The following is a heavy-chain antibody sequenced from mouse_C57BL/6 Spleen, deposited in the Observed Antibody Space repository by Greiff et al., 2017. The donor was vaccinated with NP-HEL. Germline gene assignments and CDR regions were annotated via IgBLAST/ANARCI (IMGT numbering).Heavy chain of an antibody. CDR2: ISSGSSTI. J-gene: IGHJ4*01. V-gene: IGHV5-17*01. Sequence: VQLKQSGGGLVKPGGSLKLSCAASGFTFSDYGMHWVRQAPEKGLEWVAYISSGSSTIYYADTVKGRFTISRDNAKNTLFLQMTSLRSEDTAMYYCARPNYYGSSYYYAMDYWGQGTSVTVSS. D-gene: IGHD1-1*01. CDR3: ARPNYYGSSYYYAMDY. CDR1: GFTFSDYG.